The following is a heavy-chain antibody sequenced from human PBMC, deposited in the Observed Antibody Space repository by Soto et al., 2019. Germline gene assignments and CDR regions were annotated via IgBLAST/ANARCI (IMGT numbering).Heavy chain of an antibody. Sequence: SETLSLTCTVSGGSISSYYWSWIRQPPGKGLEWIGYIYYSGSTNYNPSLKSRVTISVDTSKNQFSLKLSSVTAADTAVYYCARVGGYYSHWFDSWGQGTLVRVSS. V-gene: IGHV4-59*01. D-gene: IGHD3-22*01. J-gene: IGHJ5*01. CDR2: IYYSGST. CDR1: GGSISSYY. CDR3: ARVGGYYSHWFDS.